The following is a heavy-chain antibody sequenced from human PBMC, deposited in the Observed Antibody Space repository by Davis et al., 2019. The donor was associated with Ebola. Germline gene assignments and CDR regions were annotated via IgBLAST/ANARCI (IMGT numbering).Heavy chain of an antibody. CDR1: GYTFTSYA. Sequence: ASVKVSCKASGYTFTSYAMNWVRQAPGQGLEWMGWINTNTGIPTFAQGFTGRFVFSLDTSVNTAYLQISSLKAEDTAIYYCTITGAHYYIMDVWGQGTTVTVSS. J-gene: IGHJ6*02. CDR3: TITGAHYYIMDV. CDR2: INTNTGIP. D-gene: IGHD3-10*01. V-gene: IGHV7-4-1*02.